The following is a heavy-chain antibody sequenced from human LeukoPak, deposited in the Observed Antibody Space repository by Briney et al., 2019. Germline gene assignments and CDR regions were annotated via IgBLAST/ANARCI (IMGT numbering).Heavy chain of an antibody. V-gene: IGHV1-8*01. D-gene: IGHD2-2*01. CDR2: MNPNSGNT. J-gene: IGHJ5*02. Sequence: GASVNVSCKASGYTFTSYDINWVRQATGQGLEWMGWMNPNSGNTGYAQKFQGRVTMTRNTSISTAYMELSSLRSEDTAVYYCARADIVVVPAANHNWFDPWGQGTLVTVSS. CDR3: ARADIVVVPAANHNWFDP. CDR1: GYTFTSYD.